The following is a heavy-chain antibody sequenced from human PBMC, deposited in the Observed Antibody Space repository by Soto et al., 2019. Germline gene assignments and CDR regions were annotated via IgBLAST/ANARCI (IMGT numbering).Heavy chain of an antibody. Sequence: QVQLVQSGAEVKKPGASVKVSCKASGYTFTSYGISWVRQAPGQGLEWMGWISADNGNTNYAQKLQGRVTMTTDTSTSTAYMELRSLRSDDPAVYYCATDCSSTTCYPWNWFDPWGQGTLVTVSS. CDR3: ATDCSSTTCYPWNWFDP. CDR2: ISADNGNT. CDR1: GYTFTSYG. V-gene: IGHV1-18*01. D-gene: IGHD2-2*01. J-gene: IGHJ5*02.